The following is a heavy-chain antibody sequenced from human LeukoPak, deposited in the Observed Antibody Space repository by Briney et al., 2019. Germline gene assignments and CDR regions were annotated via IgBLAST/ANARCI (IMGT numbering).Heavy chain of an antibody. CDR3: ARYYYGSGSLSAFDYYYGMDV. Sequence: SETLSLTCAVYGGSFSGYYWSWIRQPPGKGLEWIGEINHSGSTNYNPSLKSRVTISVDTSKSQFSLKLSSVTAADTAVYYCARYYYGSGSLSAFDYYYGMDVWGQGTTVTVSS. J-gene: IGHJ6*02. CDR1: GGSFSGYY. V-gene: IGHV4-34*01. D-gene: IGHD3-10*01. CDR2: INHSGST.